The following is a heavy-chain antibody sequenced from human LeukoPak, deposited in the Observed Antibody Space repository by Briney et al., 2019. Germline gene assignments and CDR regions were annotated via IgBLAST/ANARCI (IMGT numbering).Heavy chain of an antibody. V-gene: IGHV1-69*01. Sequence: SVKVSCKASGGTFSSSAISWVRQAPGQGLEWRGGIIPIFGTANYAQKFQGRVTTTADESTSPAYMERSSLRSENTAVYYWARGTTTVTLYFDYWGQGTLVTVSS. J-gene: IGHJ4*02. CDR3: ARGTTTVTLYFDY. D-gene: IGHD4-11*01. CDR2: IIPIFGTA. CDR1: GGTFSSSA.